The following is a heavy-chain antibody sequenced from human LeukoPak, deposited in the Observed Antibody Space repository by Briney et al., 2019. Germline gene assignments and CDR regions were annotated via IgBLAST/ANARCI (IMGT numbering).Heavy chain of an antibody. J-gene: IGHJ4*02. CDR2: IYSGGST. V-gene: IGHV3-66*01. CDR3: ARGPLLDSSVGGFDY. CDR1: GFTVSSNY. Sequence: GGSLRLSCAASGFTVSSNYMSWVRQAPGKGLEWVSVIYSGGSTYYADSVKGRFTISRDNSKNTLYLQVNSLRAEDTAVYYCARGPLLDSSVGGFDYWGQGTLVTVSS. D-gene: IGHD6-19*01.